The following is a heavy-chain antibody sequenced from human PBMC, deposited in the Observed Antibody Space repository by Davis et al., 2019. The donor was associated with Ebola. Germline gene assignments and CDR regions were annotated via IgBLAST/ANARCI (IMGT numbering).Heavy chain of an antibody. J-gene: IGHJ4*02. Sequence: SETLSLTCTVSGGSVSSGSYYWSWIRQPPGKGLEWIGYIYYSGSTNYNPSLKSRVTISVDTSKNQFSLKLSSVTAADTAVYYCARYSPYSYGLDYWGQGTLVTVSS. V-gene: IGHV4-61*01. CDR1: GGSVSSGSYY. CDR3: ARYSPYSYGLDY. D-gene: IGHD5-18*01. CDR2: IYYSGST.